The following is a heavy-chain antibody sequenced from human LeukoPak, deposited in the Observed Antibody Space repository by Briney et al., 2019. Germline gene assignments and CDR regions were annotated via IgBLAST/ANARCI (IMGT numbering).Heavy chain of an antibody. V-gene: IGHV3-9*01. CDR2: INWNSDNI. CDR3: ARASYYYDTTGLGAVDI. Sequence: PGGSLRLSCAASGFTFNDHAMYWVRQAPGKGLEWVSGINWNSDNIGYADSVKGRFTISRDDAKKSLFLQMNSLRTEDTALYYCARASYYYDTTGLGAVDIWGQGTMVTASS. CDR1: GFTFNDHA. D-gene: IGHD3-22*01. J-gene: IGHJ3*02.